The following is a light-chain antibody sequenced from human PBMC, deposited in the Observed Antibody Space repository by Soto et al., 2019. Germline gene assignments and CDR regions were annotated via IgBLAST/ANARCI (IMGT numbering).Light chain of an antibody. CDR2: VAS. Sequence: EIVFTQSPATLSLSPGESATLSCRTSQSVSSNSLAWHQQKPGQAPRLLMYVASSRAAGIPDRFSGSGSGTDFTLTISRLEPEDFAVYYCQQYHSAPFTFGPGTKVDIK. CDR3: QQYHSAPFT. V-gene: IGKV3-20*01. J-gene: IGKJ3*01. CDR1: QSVSSNS.